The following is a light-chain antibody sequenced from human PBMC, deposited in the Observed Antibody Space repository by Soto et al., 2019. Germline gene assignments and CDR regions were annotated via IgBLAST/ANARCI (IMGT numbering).Light chain of an antibody. J-gene: IGKJ1*01. V-gene: IGKV1-5*01. Sequence: DIRLTQSPSTLSASVEDRVTITCRASQSISSWLAWYQQKPGKAPKLLIYDASSLESGVPSRFSGSGSGTEFTLTISSLQPDDFASYYCQRLKTFGQGTKVEIK. CDR1: QSISSW. CDR3: QRLKT. CDR2: DAS.